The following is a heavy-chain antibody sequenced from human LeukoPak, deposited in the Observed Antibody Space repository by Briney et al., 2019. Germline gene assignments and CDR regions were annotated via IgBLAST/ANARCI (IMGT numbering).Heavy chain of an antibody. CDR2: MKRDGSEI. CDR1: GFTFSTYW. Sequence: PGGSLRLSCSASGFTFSTYWMSWVRQAPGKGLEWVANMKRDGSEIYYVDSVKGRFTISRDNAKNSLYLQMNSLRAEDTAVYYCARDRARIAAAGTEDYWGQGTLVTVSS. CDR3: ARDRARIAAAGTEDY. D-gene: IGHD6-13*01. J-gene: IGHJ4*02. V-gene: IGHV3-7*01.